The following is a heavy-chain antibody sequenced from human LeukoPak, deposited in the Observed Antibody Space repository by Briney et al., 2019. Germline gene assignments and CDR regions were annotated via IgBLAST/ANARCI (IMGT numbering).Heavy chain of an antibody. D-gene: IGHD3-10*01. J-gene: IGHJ4*02. CDR1: GFTFSDYY. CDR2: IWYDGSNK. V-gene: IGHV3-33*01. CDR3: TRDVIRGTNLGY. Sequence: RGGSLRLSCAASGFTFSDYYMSWVRQAPGKGLEWVAVIWYDGSNKYYADSVKGRFTISRDNSKNTLYLQMNSLRAEDTAVYYCTRDVIRGTNLGYWGQGTLVTVSS.